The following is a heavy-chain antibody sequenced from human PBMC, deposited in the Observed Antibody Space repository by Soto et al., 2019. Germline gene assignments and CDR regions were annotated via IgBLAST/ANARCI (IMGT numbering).Heavy chain of an antibody. J-gene: IGHJ4*02. Sequence: LVESGGGIVQPGGSLRLSCVASGFTFSHAWMDWLRQAPGKGLEWVGRIKSISDGETTNYAASVAGRFXIXRDXXXXXXXLHVNSLKTEDTGVYYCTRRIAVAGTYYFDYWGQGTLVTVSA. D-gene: IGHD6-19*01. V-gene: IGHV3-15*07. CDR1: GFTFSHAW. CDR3: TRRIAVAGTYYFDY. CDR2: IKSISDGETT.